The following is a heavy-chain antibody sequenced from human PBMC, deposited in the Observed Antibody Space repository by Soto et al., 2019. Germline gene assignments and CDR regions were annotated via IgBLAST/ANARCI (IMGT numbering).Heavy chain of an antibody. CDR1: GGTFSSYA. J-gene: IGHJ6*02. D-gene: IGHD6-25*01. Sequence: VKVSCKASGGTFSSYAISWVRQAPGQGLEWMGGIIPIFGTANYAQKFQGRVTITADESTSTAYMELSSLRSEDTAVYYCARDRYSTGGMDVWGQGTTVTVSS. CDR2: IIPIFGTA. V-gene: IGHV1-69*13. CDR3: ARDRYSTGGMDV.